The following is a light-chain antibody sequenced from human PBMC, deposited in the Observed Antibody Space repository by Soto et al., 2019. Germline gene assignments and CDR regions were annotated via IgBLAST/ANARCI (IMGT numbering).Light chain of an antibody. J-gene: IGLJ1*01. CDR1: SSDVGGYNY. V-gene: IGLV2-14*01. CDR2: DVS. CDR3: SSYTSSSTLRV. Sequence: QSVLTQPASVSGSPGQSITISCTRTSSDVGGYNYVSWYQQHPGKAPKLMIYDVSNRPSGVSNRFSGSKSGNTASLTISGLQAEDEADYYCSSYTSSSTLRVFGTGTKLTVL.